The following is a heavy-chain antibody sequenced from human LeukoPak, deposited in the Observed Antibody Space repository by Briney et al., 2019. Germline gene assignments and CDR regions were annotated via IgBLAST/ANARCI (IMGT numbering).Heavy chain of an antibody. CDR3: ARSEICDYGDYGAFDI. Sequence: SETLSLTCTVSGGSISSYYWSWIRQPPGKGLEWIGYIYYSGSTNYNPSLKSRVTISVDTSKNQFSLKLSSVTAADTAVYYCARSEICDYGDYGAFDIWGQGTMVTVSS. D-gene: IGHD4-17*01. J-gene: IGHJ3*02. V-gene: IGHV4-59*01. CDR2: IYYSGST. CDR1: GGSISSYY.